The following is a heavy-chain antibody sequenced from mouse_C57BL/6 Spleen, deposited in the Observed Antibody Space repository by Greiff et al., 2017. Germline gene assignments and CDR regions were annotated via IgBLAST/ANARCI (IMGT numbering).Heavy chain of an antibody. CDR2: IYPGSGST. CDR3: AIEIDRDGYDERNSFDG. CDR1: GYTFTSYW. Sequence: VQLQQPGAELVKPGASVKMSCKASGYTFTSYWITWVKQRPGQGLEWIGDIYPGSGSTNYNEKFKSKATLTVDTSSGTANMQLSILTSEDSAVYNGAIEIDRDGYDERNSFDGWGTGTTLTVAS. V-gene: IGHV1-55*01. J-gene: IGHJ2*01. D-gene: IGHD2-2*01.